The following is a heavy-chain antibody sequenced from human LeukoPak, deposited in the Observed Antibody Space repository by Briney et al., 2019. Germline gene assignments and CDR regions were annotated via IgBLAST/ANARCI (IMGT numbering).Heavy chain of an antibody. V-gene: IGHV3-66*01. CDR3: ARKDSSGYYFDY. CDR1: GFTVSSNY. Sequence: PGGSLRLSCAASGFTVSSNYMSWVRQAPGKGLEWVSVIYSGGSTYYADSVKGRFTISRDNSKNTLYLQMNSLRAEYTAVYYCARKDSSGYYFDYWGQGTLVTVSS. D-gene: IGHD3-22*01. J-gene: IGHJ4*02. CDR2: IYSGGST.